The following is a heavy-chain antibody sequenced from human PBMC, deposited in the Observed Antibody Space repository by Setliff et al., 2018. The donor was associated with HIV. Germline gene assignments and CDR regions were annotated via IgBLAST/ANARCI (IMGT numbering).Heavy chain of an antibody. CDR1: GDSISSSNYF. Sequence: SETLSLTCEVSGDSISSSNYFWGWSRQTPERGLEWVGSIIYHGTTYINPSLKGRVSMSLDTSKNQFSLTLTSVTAADTAVYYCARAGLTLTDWFDPWGQGSLVTVSS. CDR2: IIYHGTT. J-gene: IGHJ5*02. V-gene: IGHV4-39*01. CDR3: ARAGLTLTDWFDP.